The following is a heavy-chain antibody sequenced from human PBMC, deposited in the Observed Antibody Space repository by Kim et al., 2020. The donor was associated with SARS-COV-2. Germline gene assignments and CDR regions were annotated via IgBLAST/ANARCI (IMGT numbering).Heavy chain of an antibody. D-gene: IGHD3-22*01. V-gene: IGHV3-48*04. Sequence: GGSLRLSCAASGFTFSSYSMNWVRQAPGKGLEWVSYISSSSSTIYYADSVKGRFTISRDNAKNSLYLQMNSLRAEDTAVYYCARETYYYDSSGYYFSTGFDPWGQGTLVTVSS. CDR1: GFTFSSYS. CDR3: ARETYYYDSSGYYFSTGFDP. CDR2: ISSSSSTI. J-gene: IGHJ5*02.